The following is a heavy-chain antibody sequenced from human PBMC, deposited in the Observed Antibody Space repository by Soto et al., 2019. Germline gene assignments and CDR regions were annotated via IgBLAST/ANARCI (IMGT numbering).Heavy chain of an antibody. CDR1: GFTFSSYA. D-gene: IGHD4-17*01. J-gene: IGHJ4*02. Sequence: EVQLLESGGGLVQPGGSLRLSCAASGFTFSSYAMSWVRQAPGKGLEYVSSISASGDGTYFADSLKGRFTISRDNSKNKLYLQMNSLRVEDTAVYYCARTTVTKSRDYWGQGTLVTVSS. CDR2: ISASGDGT. V-gene: IGHV3-23*01. CDR3: ARTTVTKSRDY.